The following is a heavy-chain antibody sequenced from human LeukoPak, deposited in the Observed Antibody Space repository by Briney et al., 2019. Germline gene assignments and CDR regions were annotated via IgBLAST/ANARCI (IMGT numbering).Heavy chain of an antibody. V-gene: IGHV3-11*04. CDR2: ITNIDSSK. D-gene: IGHD2-8*02. Sequence: GGSLRLSCAASGFIFSDYYMTWIRQAPGKGLEWISYITNIDSSKKYADSVKGRFTISRDNAKKSLFLQLNSLRADDTAVYYCARRTGSQAFDYWGQGTLVTVSS. CDR1: GFIFSDYY. J-gene: IGHJ4*02. CDR3: ARRTGSQAFDY.